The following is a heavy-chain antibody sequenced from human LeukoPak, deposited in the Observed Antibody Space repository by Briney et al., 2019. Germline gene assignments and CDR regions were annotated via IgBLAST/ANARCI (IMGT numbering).Heavy chain of an antibody. CDR3: ARYTGDLKTFDI. V-gene: IGHV4-61*02. CDR1: GGSISSGSYY. J-gene: IGHJ3*02. Sequence: PSETLSLTCTVSGGSISSGSYYWSWIRQPAGKGLEWIGRIYTSGSTNYNPSLNSRVTISVDTSKNQFFLKLSSVTAADTAVYYCARYTGDLKTFDIWGQGTMVTVSS. D-gene: IGHD7-27*01. CDR2: IYTSGST.